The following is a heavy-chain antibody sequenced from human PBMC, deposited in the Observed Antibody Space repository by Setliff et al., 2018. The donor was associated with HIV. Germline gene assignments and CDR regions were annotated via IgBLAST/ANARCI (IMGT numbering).Heavy chain of an antibody. D-gene: IGHD6-19*01. CDR3: ARDEVIEVAGDFDN. V-gene: IGHV1-2*06. CDR2: IEPSSGGT. Sequence: ASVKVSCKASGYTFTAYYIHWVRQAPGHELQLMGRIEPSSGGTNYIQKFQGRVTMTRDTSISTAYMELSSLRSDDTAVYYCARDEVIEVAGDFDNWGQGTLVTVSS. J-gene: IGHJ4*02. CDR1: GYTFTAYY.